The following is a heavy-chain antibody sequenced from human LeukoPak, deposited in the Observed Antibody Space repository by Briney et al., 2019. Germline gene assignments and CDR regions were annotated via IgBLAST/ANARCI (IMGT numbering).Heavy chain of an antibody. CDR3: ASGPRGFDY. Sequence: GGSLRLSCAASGFTFSSYGMHWVRQAPGKGLEWVAVIWYDGSNKYYADSVKGRFTISRDNSKSTLYLQMNSLRAEDTAVYYCASGPRGFDYWGQGTLVTVSS. CDR1: GFTFSSYG. D-gene: IGHD3/OR15-3a*01. CDR2: IWYDGSNK. V-gene: IGHV3-33*01. J-gene: IGHJ4*02.